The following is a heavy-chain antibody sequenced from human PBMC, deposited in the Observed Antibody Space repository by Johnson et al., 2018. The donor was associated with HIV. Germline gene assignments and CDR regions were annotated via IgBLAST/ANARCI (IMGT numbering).Heavy chain of an antibody. Sequence: QLVESGGGLVQPGRSLRLSCAASGFTFDGYAMHWVRQAPGKGLEWVSDISQDGGDICYLDSVKGRFTISRDKSKNTQYLQMNSLRDEDTAVYYCAKDVGNYWPESSDIWGQGTMVTVSS. CDR1: GFTFDGYA. CDR3: AKDVGNYWPESSDI. CDR2: ISQDGGDI. J-gene: IGHJ3*02. V-gene: IGHV3-9*01. D-gene: IGHD3-22*01.